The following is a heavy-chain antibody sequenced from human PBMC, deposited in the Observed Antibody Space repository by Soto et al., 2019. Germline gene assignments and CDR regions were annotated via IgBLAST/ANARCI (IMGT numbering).Heavy chain of an antibody. CDR1: GFTFSSYS. V-gene: IGHV3-23*01. CDR2: ISGSGGST. CDR3: AKAVLKFHQPFDY. J-gene: IGHJ4*02. Sequence: GGSLRLSCAASGFTFSSYSMSWVRQAPGKGLEWVSAISGSGGSTYYADSVKGRFTISRDNPKNTLYLQMNSLRAEDTAVYYCAKAVLKFHQPFDYWGQGTLVTVSS.